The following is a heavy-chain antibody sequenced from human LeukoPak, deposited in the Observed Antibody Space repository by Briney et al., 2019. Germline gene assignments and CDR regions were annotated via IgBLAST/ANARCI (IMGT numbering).Heavy chain of an antibody. Sequence: GGSLRLSCAASGFTFTSYAMSWVRQAPGKGLEWVSAISGSGGTSYYADSAKGRFTISRDNSKNTLYLQMNSLRGEDTAVYYCARRPSSSSPTYFDYWGQGTLVTVSS. CDR2: ISGSGGTS. V-gene: IGHV3-23*01. J-gene: IGHJ4*02. CDR3: ARRPSSSSPTYFDY. D-gene: IGHD6-6*01. CDR1: GFTFTSYA.